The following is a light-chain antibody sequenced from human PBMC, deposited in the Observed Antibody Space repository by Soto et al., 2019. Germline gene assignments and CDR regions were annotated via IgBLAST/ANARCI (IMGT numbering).Light chain of an antibody. V-gene: IGLV2-14*01. J-gene: IGLJ2*01. CDR1: SSDVGGYNY. Sequence: QSALTQPASVSGSPGQSITICCTGTSSDVGGYNYVSWYQQHPGKAPKLMIYDVSYRPSVVSNRFSGSKSGNTASLTISGLQAEDEADYYCSSFTSSTTVVFGVGTKLTVL. CDR3: SSFTSSTTVV. CDR2: DVS.